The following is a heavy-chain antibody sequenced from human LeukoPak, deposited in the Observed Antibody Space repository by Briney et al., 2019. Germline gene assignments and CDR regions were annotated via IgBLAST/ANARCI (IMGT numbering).Heavy chain of an antibody. V-gene: IGHV3-48*01. CDR1: GFTFSSYS. D-gene: IGHD2-2*01. J-gene: IGHJ6*02. CDR3: ARDPQESTYYYGMDV. Sequence: GGSLRLSCAGSGFTFSSYSMNWVRQAPGKSLEWVSYISSSSTTVYYADSVKGRFTISRDNAENSLYLQMNSLRAEDTAVYYCARDPQESTYYYGMDVWGQGTTVTVSS. CDR2: ISSSSTTV.